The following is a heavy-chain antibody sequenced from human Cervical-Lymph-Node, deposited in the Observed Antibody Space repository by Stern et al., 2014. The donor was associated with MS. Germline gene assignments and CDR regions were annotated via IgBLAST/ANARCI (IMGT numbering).Heavy chain of an antibody. Sequence: QVQLQESGPGLVKPSETLSLTCTVSGDSITHYYWTWIRQPPGKGLEWIGYIYHSGSANHNPYLKSRVTISVDTSKNQFSLKLSSVTAADTAVYYCARVRHFDILTGYYGIFDCWGQGTLVTVSS. V-gene: IGHV4-59*01. CDR1: GDSITHYY. D-gene: IGHD3-9*01. J-gene: IGHJ4*02. CDR2: IYHSGSA. CDR3: ARVRHFDILTGYYGIFDC.